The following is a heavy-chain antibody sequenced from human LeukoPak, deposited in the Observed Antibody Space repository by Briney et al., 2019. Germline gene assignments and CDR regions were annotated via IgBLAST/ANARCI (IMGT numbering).Heavy chain of an antibody. V-gene: IGHV1-69*01. CDR2: IIPIFGTA. J-gene: IGHJ6*02. D-gene: IGHD6-25*01. Sequence: SVKVSCKASGGTFSSYAVSWVRQAPGQGLEWMGGIIPIFGTANYAQNFQGRVTITADESTSTAYMELSSLRSEDTAVYYCARSSRGHFHYYYYGMDVWGQGTTVTVSS. CDR1: GGTFSSYA. CDR3: ARSSRGHFHYYYYGMDV.